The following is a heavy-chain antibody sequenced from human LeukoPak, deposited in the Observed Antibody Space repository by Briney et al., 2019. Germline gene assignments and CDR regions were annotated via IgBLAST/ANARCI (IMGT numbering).Heavy chain of an antibody. CDR3: ARGVGDYYGSGSYYS. J-gene: IGHJ5*02. D-gene: IGHD3-10*01. V-gene: IGHV1-2*02. CDR2: INPNSGGT. Sequence: ASVKVSCKASGYTFTGYYMHWVRQAPGQGLEWMGWINPNSGGTNYAQKFQGRVTMTRDTSISTAYMELSRLRSDDTAVYYCARGVGDYYGSGSYYSWGQGTLVTVSS. CDR1: GYTFTGYY.